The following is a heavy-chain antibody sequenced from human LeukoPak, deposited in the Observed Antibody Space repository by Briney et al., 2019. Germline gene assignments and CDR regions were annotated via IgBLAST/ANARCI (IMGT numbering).Heavy chain of an antibody. J-gene: IGHJ4*02. Sequence: GGSVRLSCAASGFTFRSYGMMWVRQAPGKGLEWVSAISGSGGSTYYAHAVKGRFTISRDNSKNTLYLQMNSLRADDTAVYYCAKTGYSSSWYLDWGQGTLVTVSS. CDR1: GFTFRSYG. CDR2: ISGSGGST. V-gene: IGHV3-23*01. CDR3: AKTGYSSSWYLD. D-gene: IGHD6-13*01.